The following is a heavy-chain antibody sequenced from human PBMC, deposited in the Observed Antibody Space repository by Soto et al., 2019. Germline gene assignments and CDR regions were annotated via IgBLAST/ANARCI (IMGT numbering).Heavy chain of an antibody. Sequence: PGGSLRLSCAASGFTFSSYAMSWVRQAPGKGLEWVSAISGSGGSTYYADSVKGRFTISRDNSKNTLYLQMNSLRAEDTAVYYCAKSVYGGIVGATSSDYWGQGTLVTVSS. V-gene: IGHV3-23*01. J-gene: IGHJ4*02. CDR2: ISGSGGST. CDR3: AKSVYGGIVGATSSDY. CDR1: GFTFSSYA. D-gene: IGHD1-26*01.